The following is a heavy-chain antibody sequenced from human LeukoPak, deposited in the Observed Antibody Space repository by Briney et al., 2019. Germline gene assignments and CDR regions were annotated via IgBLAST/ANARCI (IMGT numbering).Heavy chain of an antibody. CDR2: IYTSGST. V-gene: IGHV4-4*07. D-gene: IGHD6-19*01. CDR3: AREPEGWYEGGYYFDY. J-gene: IGHJ4*02. CDR1: GGSISSYY. Sequence: SETQSLTCTVSGGSISSYYWSWIRQPAGKGLEWIGRIYTSGSTNYNPSLKSRATMSVDTSKNQFSLKLSSVTAADTAVYYCAREPEGWYEGGYYFDYWGQGTLVTVSS.